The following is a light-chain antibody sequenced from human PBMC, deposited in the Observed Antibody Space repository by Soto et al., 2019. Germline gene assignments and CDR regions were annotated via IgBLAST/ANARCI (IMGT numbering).Light chain of an antibody. Sequence: SALTQPPSASGTPGQGVTISCSGSTSNIGSNYVYCYQQLPGTAPKLLIYRNNQRPSGAPDRFSGSKSGTSASLAISGLRSDDEADYFCATWDDSLNGFYVFGTGTKVTV. V-gene: IGLV1-47*01. CDR1: TSNIGSNY. CDR3: ATWDDSLNGFYV. CDR2: RNN. J-gene: IGLJ1*01.